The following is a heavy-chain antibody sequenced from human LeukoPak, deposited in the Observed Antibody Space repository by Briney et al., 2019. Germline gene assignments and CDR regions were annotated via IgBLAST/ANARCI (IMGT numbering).Heavy chain of an antibody. J-gene: IGHJ6*03. D-gene: IGHD2/OR15-2a*01. CDR2: IYYSGST. V-gene: IGHV4-59*12. CDR3: ARDTLYYYYYMDV. CDR1: GGSISSYY. Sequence: SETLSLTCTVSGGSISSYYWSWIRQPPGKGLEWIGNIYYSGSTYYNPSLKSRVTISVDTSKNQFSLKLSSVTAADTAVYYCARDTLYYYYYMDVWGKGTTVTVSS.